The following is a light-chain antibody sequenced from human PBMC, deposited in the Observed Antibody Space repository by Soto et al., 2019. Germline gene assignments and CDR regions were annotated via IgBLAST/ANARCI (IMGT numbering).Light chain of an antibody. CDR3: QQRSNSPPT. Sequence: EIVLTQSPATLSLSPGERATLSCRASQSVSSYLAWYQQKPGQAPRLLIYDASNRATGIPARFSGSGSGTDFTLTISRLEPEDSAVYYCQQRSNSPPTFGQGTKLEIK. V-gene: IGKV3-11*01. CDR1: QSVSSY. CDR2: DAS. J-gene: IGKJ2*01.